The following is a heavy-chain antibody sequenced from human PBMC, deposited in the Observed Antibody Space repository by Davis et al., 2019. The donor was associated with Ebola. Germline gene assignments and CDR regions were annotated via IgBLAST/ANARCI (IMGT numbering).Heavy chain of an antibody. CDR2: ISYDGSNK. D-gene: IGHD7-27*01. J-gene: IGHJ3*02. CDR1: GFTFSSYA. V-gene: IGHV3-30-3*01. Sequence: PGGSLRLSCAASGFTFSSYAMHWVRQAPGKGLEWVAVISYDGSNKYYADSVKGRFTISRDNSKNTLYLQMNSLRAEDTAVYYCARDDLGISPGAFDIWGQGTMVTVSS. CDR3: ARDDLGISPGAFDI.